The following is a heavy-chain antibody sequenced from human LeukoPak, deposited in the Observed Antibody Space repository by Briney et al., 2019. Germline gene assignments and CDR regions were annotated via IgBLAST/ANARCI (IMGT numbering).Heavy chain of an antibody. CDR2: INGDGSTT. Sequence: GGSLRLPCAVSGFTFSNYWMHWVRQAPGKGLVWVSRINGDGSTTRYADSVKGRFTISRDDAKNSLYLQMNSLRAEDTAVYYCARGGGSRFDYWGQGTLVTVSS. J-gene: IGHJ4*02. CDR1: GFTFSNYW. D-gene: IGHD3-10*01. CDR3: ARGGGSRFDY. V-gene: IGHV3-74*01.